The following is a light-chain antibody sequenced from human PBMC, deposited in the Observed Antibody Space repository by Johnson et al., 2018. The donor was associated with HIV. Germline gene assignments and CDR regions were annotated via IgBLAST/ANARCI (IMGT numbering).Light chain of an antibody. CDR1: SSNIGKNY. J-gene: IGLJ1*01. CDR3: GTWDSSLSAGV. CDR2: DND. V-gene: IGLV1-51*01. Sequence: QSVLTQPPSVSAAPRQKVTISCSGSSSNIGKNYVSWYRHLPGTAPKLLIYDNDKRPSGIPDRFSASKSGSSATLGITGLQTGDEADYHCGTWDSSLSAGVFGTGTKVTVL.